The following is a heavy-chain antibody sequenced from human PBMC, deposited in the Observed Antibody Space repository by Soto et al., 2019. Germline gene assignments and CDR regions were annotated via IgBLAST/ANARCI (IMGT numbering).Heavy chain of an antibody. V-gene: IGHV3-23*01. CDR2: ISGSGGVT. CDR1: GFTFNIYA. Sequence: EVQLLESGGNLVQPGGSLRLSCATSGFTFNIYAMSCVRQAPGKGLEWVSVISGSGGVTYYADSVKGRFTISRDNSKNTLYLQMNSLRAEDTAVYYCARGDGYSSSWIDYWGQGTLVTVSS. J-gene: IGHJ4*02. CDR3: ARGDGYSSSWIDY. D-gene: IGHD6-13*01.